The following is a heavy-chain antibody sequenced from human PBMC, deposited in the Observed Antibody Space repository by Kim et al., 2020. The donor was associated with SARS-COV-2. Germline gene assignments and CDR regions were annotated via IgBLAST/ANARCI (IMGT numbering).Heavy chain of an antibody. CDR2: ISGSGGST. CDR1: GFTFSSYA. D-gene: IGHD7-27*01. CDR3: AKDPGVPPKTYYYYYGMDV. J-gene: IGHJ6*02. Sequence: GGSLRLSCAASGFTFSSYAMSWVRQAPGKGLEWVSAISGSGGSTYYADSVKGRFTISRDNSKNTLYLQMNSLRAEDTAVYYCAKDPGVPPKTYYYYYGMDVWGQGTTVTVSS. V-gene: IGHV3-23*01.